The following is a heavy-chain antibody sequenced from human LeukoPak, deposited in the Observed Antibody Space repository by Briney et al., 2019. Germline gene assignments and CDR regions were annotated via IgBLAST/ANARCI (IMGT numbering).Heavy chain of an antibody. Sequence: ASVKVSCKASGYSFTNYKIHWLRQAPGQGLQWMGIIDPSGPSVTYAQIFKGRFIVTRDTSTSTVYMQLSSLRSEDSAMYYCARATSPIAYDWNSWGQGTLVTVSS. D-gene: IGHD5-12*01. J-gene: IGHJ4*02. V-gene: IGHV1-46*01. CDR3: ARATSPIAYDWNS. CDR2: IDPSGPSV. CDR1: GYSFTNYK.